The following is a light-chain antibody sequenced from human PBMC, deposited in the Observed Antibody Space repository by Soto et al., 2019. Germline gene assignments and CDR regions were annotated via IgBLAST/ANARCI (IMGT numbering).Light chain of an antibody. Sequence: DIQMIQSPSTLSASVGDRVTITCRASQSISSWLAWYQQKPGKAPKLLIYDASSLESGVPSRFSGSGSGTEFTLTISSLQPDDFATYYCQQYNSYRLTFGGGTKVEIK. J-gene: IGKJ4*01. CDR1: QSISSW. V-gene: IGKV1-5*01. CDR2: DAS. CDR3: QQYNSYRLT.